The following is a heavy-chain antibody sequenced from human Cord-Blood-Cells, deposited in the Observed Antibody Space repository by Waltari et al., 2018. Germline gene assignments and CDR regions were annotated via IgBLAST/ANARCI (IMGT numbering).Heavy chain of an antibody. J-gene: IGHJ4*02. CDR2: IYPGDSDT. Sequence: EVQLVQSGAEVKKPGESLKISCKGSGYSFTSYWIGWVRQRPGKGLEWMGIIYPGDSDTRYSPSFQGQVTISADKSISTAYLQWSSLKASDTAMYYCARGWDSRKWLEGVGPDYWGQGTLVTVSS. D-gene: IGHD3-22*01. CDR1: GYSFTSYW. CDR3: ARGWDSRKWLEGVGPDY. V-gene: IGHV5-51*01.